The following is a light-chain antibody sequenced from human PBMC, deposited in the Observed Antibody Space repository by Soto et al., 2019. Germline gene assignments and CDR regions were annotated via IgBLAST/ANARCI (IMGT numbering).Light chain of an antibody. CDR2: DAS. J-gene: IGKJ1*01. V-gene: IGKV3-20*01. CDR1: QSVSSRS. CDR3: LQYGSSPRT. Sequence: DIVMTQSPATLSVSPGERATLSCRASQSVSSRSLAWYQQKPGQAPRLLIFDASSRATGIPDRFSGSGSGTDFTLTISRLEPEDFAVYYCLQYGSSPRTFGQGTKVDIK.